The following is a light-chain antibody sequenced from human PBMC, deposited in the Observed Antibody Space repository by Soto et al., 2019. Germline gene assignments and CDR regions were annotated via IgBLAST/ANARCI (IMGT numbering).Light chain of an antibody. V-gene: IGKV3-11*01. CDR1: QSVGSY. J-gene: IGKJ2*01. CDR3: QQRSNWYT. Sequence: EIVLTQSPDTLSLSPGERATLSCRASQSVGSYLAWYQQKTGQAPRLLIYASSNRATGIPARFSGSGSGIDFTLTISSLEPEDFAVYYCQQRSNWYTFGQGTKLEIK. CDR2: ASS.